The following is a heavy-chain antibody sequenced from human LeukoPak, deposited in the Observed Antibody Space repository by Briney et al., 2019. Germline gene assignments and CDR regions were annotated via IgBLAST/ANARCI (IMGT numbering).Heavy chain of an antibody. D-gene: IGHD4-23*01. CDR3: ARDLDYGGRSNFDH. CDR2: IKSDGSSI. Sequence: PGGSLRLSCAASGFTFSTYWMHWVRQAPGKGLVWVSRIKSDGSSIMYADSVRGRFTISRDNAKNTLYLQMNSLRAEDTAVYYCARDLDYGGRSNFDHRGQGTLVTVSS. V-gene: IGHV3-74*03. J-gene: IGHJ4*02. CDR1: GFTFSTYW.